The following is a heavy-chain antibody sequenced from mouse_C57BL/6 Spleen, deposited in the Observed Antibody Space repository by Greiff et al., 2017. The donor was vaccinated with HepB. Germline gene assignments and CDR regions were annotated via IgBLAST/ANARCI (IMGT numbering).Heavy chain of an antibody. CDR2: IDPSDSYT. J-gene: IGHJ3*01. D-gene: IGHD2-3*01. CDR1: GYTFTSYW. Sequence: VQLQQPGAELVKPGASVKLSCKASGYTFTSYWMQWVKQRPGQGLEWIGEIDPSDSYTNYNQKFKGKATLTVDTSSSTAYMQLSSLTSEESAVYYCARSLDGYFFAYWGQGTLVTVSA. CDR3: ARSLDGYFFAY. V-gene: IGHV1-50*01.